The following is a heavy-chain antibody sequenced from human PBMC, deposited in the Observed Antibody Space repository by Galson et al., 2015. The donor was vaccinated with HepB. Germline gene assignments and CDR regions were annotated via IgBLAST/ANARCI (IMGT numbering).Heavy chain of an antibody. J-gene: IGHJ4*02. CDR2: INHRRSS. CDR3: ARYFRNGYYSFDY. D-gene: IGHD3-3*01. V-gene: IGHV4-34*01. Sequence: SETLSLTCAVSGGSFSDYYWGWIRQPPGKGLEWIGEINHRRSSTYNPSLKRRVTISVDTSKSQLSLKLSSVTAADTAVYYCARYFRNGYYSFDYWSQGTLVTVSS. CDR1: GGSFSDYY.